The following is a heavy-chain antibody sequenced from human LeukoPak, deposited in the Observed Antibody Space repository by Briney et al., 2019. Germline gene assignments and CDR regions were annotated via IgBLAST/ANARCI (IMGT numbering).Heavy chain of an antibody. V-gene: IGHV4-4*07. Sequence: SETLSLTCTVSGGSISSYYWSWIRQPAGKGLEWIGRIYISGSTNYNPSLKSRVTMSVDTSKNQFSLKLSSVTAADTAVYYCARDGGFRDWFDPWGQETLVTVSS. CDR3: ARDGGFRDWFDP. CDR2: IYISGST. CDR1: GGSISSYY. D-gene: IGHD3-16*01. J-gene: IGHJ5*02.